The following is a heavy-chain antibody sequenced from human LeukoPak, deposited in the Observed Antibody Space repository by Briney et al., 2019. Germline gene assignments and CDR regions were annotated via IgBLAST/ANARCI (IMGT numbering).Heavy chain of an antibody. J-gene: IGHJ1*01. D-gene: IGHD3-22*01. CDR3: ARGLRDSSGREYFQH. CDR2: MNPNSGNT. V-gene: IGHV1-8*01. CDR1: GYTFTSYD. Sequence: ASVKVSCKASGYTFTSYDINWVRQATGQGLEWTGWMNPNSGNTGYAQKFQGRVTMTRNTSISTAYMELSSLRSEDTSVYYYARGLRDSSGREYFQHWGQGTVVTVSS.